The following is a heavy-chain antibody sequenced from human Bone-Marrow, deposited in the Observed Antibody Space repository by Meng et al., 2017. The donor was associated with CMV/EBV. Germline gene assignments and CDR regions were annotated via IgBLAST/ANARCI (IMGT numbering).Heavy chain of an antibody. CDR1: GFTFNYYT. D-gene: IGHD4-17*01. V-gene: IGHV3-30*04. CDR2: ISYDGTNK. J-gene: IGHJ4*02. Sequence: GGSLRLSCAASGFTFNYYTMHWVRQAPGKGLEWVAVISYDGTNKYYADSVKGRFTISRDNSKNTLYLQMNSLRAEDAAVYYCASSPGDYGSYFDYWGQGTLVTVSS. CDR3: ASSPGDYGSYFDY.